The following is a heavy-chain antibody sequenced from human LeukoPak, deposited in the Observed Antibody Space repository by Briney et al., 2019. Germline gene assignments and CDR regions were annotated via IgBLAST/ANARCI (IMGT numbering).Heavy chain of an antibody. J-gene: IGHJ4*02. CDR2: IKQDGSKK. D-gene: IGHD5-24*01. Sequence: GGSLRLSCVASGFPFSSYWMTWFRQAPGKGREGVANIKQDGSKKSYVDSVKGRFTISRDNAKNSLYLQMNSLRAEDTAIYYCTRVGYIDEGIDYWGQGTLVTVSS. V-gene: IGHV3-7*04. CDR3: TRVGYIDEGIDY. CDR1: GFPFSSYW.